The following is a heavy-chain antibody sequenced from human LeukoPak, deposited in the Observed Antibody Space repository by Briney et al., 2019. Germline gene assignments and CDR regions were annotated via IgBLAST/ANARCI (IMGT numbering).Heavy chain of an antibody. Sequence: PSETLSLTCTVSGGSINTQYWSWIRQPAGKGLEWIGRIYSSGSTNYNASLMTRLTMSVDTSKNQISLNLHSVTATGTAVYYCARDLIHGSGTYFNPLGYWGLGILVTVSS. D-gene: IGHD3-10*01. J-gene: IGHJ4*02. V-gene: IGHV4-4*07. CDR1: GGSINTQY. CDR3: ARDLIHGSGTYFNPLGY. CDR2: IYSSGST.